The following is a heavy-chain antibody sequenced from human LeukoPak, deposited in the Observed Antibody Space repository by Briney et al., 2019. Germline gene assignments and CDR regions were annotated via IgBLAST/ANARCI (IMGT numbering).Heavy chain of an antibody. CDR3: ARGMRITMVRGVQYYFDY. Sequence: GGSLRLSCAASGFTFSSYGMHWVRQATGKGLEWVSAIGTAGDTYHPGSVKGRFTISRENAKNSLYLQMNSLRAGDTAVYYCARGMRITMVRGVQYYFDYWGQGTLVTVSS. J-gene: IGHJ4*02. CDR2: IGTAGDT. V-gene: IGHV3-13*01. D-gene: IGHD3-10*01. CDR1: GFTFSSYG.